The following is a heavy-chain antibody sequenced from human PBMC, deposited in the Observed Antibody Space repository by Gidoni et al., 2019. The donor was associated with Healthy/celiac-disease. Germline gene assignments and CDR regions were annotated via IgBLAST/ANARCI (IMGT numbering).Heavy chain of an antibody. CDR2: INHSEST. V-gene: IGHV4-34*01. D-gene: IGHD6-13*01. Sequence: QVQLQQWGAGLLKPSETLSLPCAVYGGSFSGYYWSWIRQPPGRGLEWIGEINHSESTNYNPSVKSRITISGDTSRNQFSLKLSSVTAADTAVYYCARGAFPIVAVGMFYWGQGTLVTVSS. J-gene: IGHJ4*02. CDR3: ARGAFPIVAVGMFY. CDR1: GGSFSGYY.